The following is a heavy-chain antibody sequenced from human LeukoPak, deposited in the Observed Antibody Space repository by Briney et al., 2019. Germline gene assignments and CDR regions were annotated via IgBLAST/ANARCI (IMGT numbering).Heavy chain of an antibody. J-gene: IGHJ4*02. Sequence: GSLRLSCAASGVNFSTYAMNWVRQAPGKGLEWVSVITGSGGFTQYADSVKGRFTISRDNSKNTVYLQMNSLRVEDTALYYCVRSLDYWGQGTLVTVSS. CDR2: ITGSGGFT. CDR3: VRSLDY. CDR1: GVNFSTYA. V-gene: IGHV3-23*01.